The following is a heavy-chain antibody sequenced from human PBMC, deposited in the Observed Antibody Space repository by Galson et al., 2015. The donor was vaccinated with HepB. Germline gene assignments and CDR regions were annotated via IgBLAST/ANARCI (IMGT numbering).Heavy chain of an antibody. CDR3: ARAHKNRGYIVVVPAARGWYFDL. CDR2: ISYDGSNK. CDR1: GFTFSSYA. V-gene: IGHV3-30-3*01. Sequence: LRLSCAASGFTFSSYAMHWVRQAPGKGLEWVAVISYDGSNKYYADSVKGRFTISRDNSKNTLYLQMNSLRAEDTAVYYCARAHKNRGYIVVVPAARGWYFDLWGRGTLVTVSS. J-gene: IGHJ2*01. D-gene: IGHD2-2*01.